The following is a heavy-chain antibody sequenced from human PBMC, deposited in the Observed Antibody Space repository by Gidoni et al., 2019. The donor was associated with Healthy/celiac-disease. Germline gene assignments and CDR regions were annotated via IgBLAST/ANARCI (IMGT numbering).Heavy chain of an antibody. CDR2: IYYSGST. CDR1: GGSISSGGYY. Sequence: QVQLQESGPGLVKPSQTLSLTCTVSGGSISSGGYYWRWIRQHPGKGLEWIGYIYYSGSTYYNPSLKSGVTISVDTSKNQFSLKLSSVTAADTAVYYCARRARSPLYSSSSVFDYWGQGTLVTVSS. V-gene: IGHV4-31*03. D-gene: IGHD6-6*01. J-gene: IGHJ4*02. CDR3: ARRARSPLYSSSSVFDY.